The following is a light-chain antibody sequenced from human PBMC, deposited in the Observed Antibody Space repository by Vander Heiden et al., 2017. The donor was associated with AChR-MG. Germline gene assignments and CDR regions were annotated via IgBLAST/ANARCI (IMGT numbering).Light chain of an antibody. CDR3: GTWDTSLSAVV. CDR1: SSNIGDKY. J-gene: IGLJ2*01. Sequence: QSVLTQPPSVSAAPGQKVTISCSGSSSNIGDKYIAWYQQLPGTAPKLLRYDDDKRPSGIPDRFYGSKSGTSATLAITGLQTGDEADYHCGTWDTSLSAVVFGGATK. V-gene: IGLV1-51*01. CDR2: DDD.